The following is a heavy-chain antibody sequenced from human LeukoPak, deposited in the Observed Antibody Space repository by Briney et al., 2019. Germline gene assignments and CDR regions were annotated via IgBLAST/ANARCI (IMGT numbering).Heavy chain of an antibody. D-gene: IGHD2-15*01. CDR3: ARAQYCSGGSCYLGSGMDV. CDR1: GFTFSSYS. CDR2: ISSSSSYI. V-gene: IGHV3-21*01. J-gene: IGHJ6*02. Sequence: GGSLRLSCAASGFTFSSYSMSWVRQAPGKGLEWVSSISSSSSYIYYADSVKGRFTISRDNAKNSLYLQMNSLRAEDTAVYYCARAQYCSGGSCYLGSGMDVWGQGTTVTVSS.